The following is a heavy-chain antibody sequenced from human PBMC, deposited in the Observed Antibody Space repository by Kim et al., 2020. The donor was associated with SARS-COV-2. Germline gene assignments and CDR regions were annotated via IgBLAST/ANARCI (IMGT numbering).Heavy chain of an antibody. Sequence: SETLSLTCTVSGGSISSGDYYWSWIRQPPGKGLEWIGYIYYSGSTYYNPSLKSRITMSVDTSKNQFSLKLSSVTAADTAVYYCARGYRGDYTEDWFDPWGQGTLVTVSS. CDR3: ARGYRGDYTEDWFDP. D-gene: IGHD4-17*01. CDR2: IYYSGST. V-gene: IGHV4-30-4*01. J-gene: IGHJ5*02. CDR1: GGSISSGDYY.